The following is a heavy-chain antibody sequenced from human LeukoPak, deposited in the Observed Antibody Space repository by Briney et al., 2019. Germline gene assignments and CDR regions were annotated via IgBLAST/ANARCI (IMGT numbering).Heavy chain of an antibody. D-gene: IGHD5-18*01. CDR1: GFSFSSYY. J-gene: IGHJ4*02. CDR3: AKLRGYSYGYDY. CDR2: INPDGSER. Sequence: GGSLRLSCAASGFSFSSYYMSWVRQAPGKGLEWVALINPDGSERYYVDSVKGRFTISRDNARNSLYLQMNSLRAEDTAVYYCAKLRGYSYGYDYWGQGTLVTVSS. V-gene: IGHV3-7*03.